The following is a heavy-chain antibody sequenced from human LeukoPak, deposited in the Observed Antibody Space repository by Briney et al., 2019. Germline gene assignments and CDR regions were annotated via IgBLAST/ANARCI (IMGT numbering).Heavy chain of an antibody. D-gene: IGHD5-12*01. Sequence: PSETLSLTCAVYGGSFSGYYWSWIRQPPGKGLEWIGEINHSGSTNYNPSLKSRVTISVDTSKNQFSLKLSSVTAADTAVYYCARLRGYSGYEVVDYWGQGTLVTVSS. J-gene: IGHJ4*02. CDR3: ARLRGYSGYEVVDY. V-gene: IGHV4-34*01. CDR1: GGSFSGYY. CDR2: INHSGST.